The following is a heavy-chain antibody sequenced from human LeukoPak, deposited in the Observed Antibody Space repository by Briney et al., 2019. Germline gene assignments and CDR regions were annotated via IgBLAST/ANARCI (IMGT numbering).Heavy chain of an antibody. J-gene: IGHJ4*02. D-gene: IGHD3-16*01. Sequence: TGGSLRLSCAASGFTFSTYWMTWVRQAPGKRLEWGANIKEDGSEKHSVDSVKGRFTISRDNARNSLYLQMNSLRAEDTAVYYCARDQYDYVWGSYPELYYFDYWGQGTLVTVSS. CDR3: ARDQYDYVWGSYPELYYFDY. CDR2: IKEDGSEK. V-gene: IGHV3-7*01. CDR1: GFTFSTYW.